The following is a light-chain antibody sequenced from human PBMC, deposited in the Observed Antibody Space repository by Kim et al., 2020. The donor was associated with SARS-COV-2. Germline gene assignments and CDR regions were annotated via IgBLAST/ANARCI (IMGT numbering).Light chain of an antibody. CDR2: EVT. CDR3: CSCAHTDDYAI. Sequence: QSITISCTGSSGNIGSYNRVSWYQQPPGKAPKLMIYEVTKRPSGVSNRVSGSKSGNTASLTISGLQAEDEADYYCCSCAHTDDYAIFGGGTQLTVL. CDR1: SGNIGSYNR. J-gene: IGLJ2*01. V-gene: IGLV2-23*02.